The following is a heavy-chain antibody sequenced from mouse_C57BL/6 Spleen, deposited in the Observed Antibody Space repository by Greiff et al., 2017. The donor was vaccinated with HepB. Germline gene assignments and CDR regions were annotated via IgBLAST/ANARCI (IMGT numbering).Heavy chain of an antibody. Sequence: QVQLKQPGAELVRPGASVKMSCKASGYTFTSYWITWVKQRPGQGLEWIGDIYPGSGSTNYNEKFKSKATLTVDTSSSTAYMQLSSLTSEDSAVYYCAREGVVATSYFDYWGQGTTLTVSS. CDR2: IYPGSGST. V-gene: IGHV1-55*01. CDR3: AREGVVATSYFDY. D-gene: IGHD1-1*01. CDR1: GYTFTSYW. J-gene: IGHJ2*01.